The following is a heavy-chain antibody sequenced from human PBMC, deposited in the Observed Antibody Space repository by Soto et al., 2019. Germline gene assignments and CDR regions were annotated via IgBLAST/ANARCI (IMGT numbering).Heavy chain of an antibody. Sequence: QITLKESGPTLVKPTQSLTLTCTFSGFALRTSRVSVGWIRQPPGKALEWLALIYWDDDKRYSPSLKSRLTITKDTPKNHGDLTMTNMDPVDTATYYCAHRPSYCSGYSSCSSFDYWGQGTLVNVSS. CDR2: IYWDDDK. J-gene: IGHJ4*02. CDR1: GFALRTSRVS. V-gene: IGHV2-5*02. CDR3: AHRPSYCSGYSSCSSFDY. D-gene: IGHD2-15*01.